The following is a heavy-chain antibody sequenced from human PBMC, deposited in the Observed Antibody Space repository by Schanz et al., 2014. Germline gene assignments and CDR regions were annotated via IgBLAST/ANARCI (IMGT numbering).Heavy chain of an antibody. V-gene: IGHV3-23*01. J-gene: IGHJ6*02. CDR2: ISHSGGSK. D-gene: IGHD2-15*01. Sequence: DVQLLESGGGLVQPGGSLRLSCAASGFTFNSYAMTWVRQAPGKGLEWVSSISHSGGSKYYADSVKGRFTISRDNSENTLYLQMNSLSADDTAVFYCAKGMGYCSGGTCYDYYYYGLDVWGQGTMVTV. CDR1: GFTFNSYA. CDR3: AKGMGYCSGGTCYDYYYYGLDV.